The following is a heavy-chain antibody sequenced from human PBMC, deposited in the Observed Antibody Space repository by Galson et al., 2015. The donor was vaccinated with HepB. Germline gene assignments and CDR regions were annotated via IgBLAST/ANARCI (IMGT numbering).Heavy chain of an antibody. CDR3: ARDRVVAGGGDWFDP. D-gene: IGHD6-13*01. CDR1: GFTFSSYW. J-gene: IGHJ5*02. CDR2: INKDGSEK. Sequence: SLRLSCAGSGFTFSSYWMSWVRQAPGKGLEWVANINKDGSEKFYVDSVKGRFTISRDDAKNSMYLQMNSLRAEDTAVYYCARDRVVAGGGDWFDPWGQGTLVTVSS. V-gene: IGHV3-7*01.